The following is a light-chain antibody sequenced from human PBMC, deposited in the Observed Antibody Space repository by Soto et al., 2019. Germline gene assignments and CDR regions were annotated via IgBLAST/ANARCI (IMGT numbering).Light chain of an antibody. V-gene: IGKV3-11*01. CDR1: QSVSSY. J-gene: IGKJ2*01. CDR2: DAS. Sequence: EIVLTQSPATLSLSPGERATLSCRASQSVSSYLAWYQQKPGQAPRLLIYDASTRATGIPARFSGSGSGTDCTLTISSLEPADFAVYYCQQRSNWPLYTFGQGTKLEIK. CDR3: QQRSNWPLYT.